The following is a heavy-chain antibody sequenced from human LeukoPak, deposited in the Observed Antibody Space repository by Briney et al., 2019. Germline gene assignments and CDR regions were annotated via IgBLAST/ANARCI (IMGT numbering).Heavy chain of an antibody. CDR2: IYYSGST. CDR1: GGSISSYY. D-gene: IGHD3-22*01. CDR3: ARENYYDSSGHLDY. J-gene: IGHJ4*02. Sequence: SETLSLTCTVSGGSISSYYWSWIRQPPGKGLEWLGYIYYSGSTNYNPSLKSRVTISVDTSKNQFSLKLSSVTAADTAVYYCARENYYDSSGHLDYWGQGTLVTVSS. V-gene: IGHV4-59*01.